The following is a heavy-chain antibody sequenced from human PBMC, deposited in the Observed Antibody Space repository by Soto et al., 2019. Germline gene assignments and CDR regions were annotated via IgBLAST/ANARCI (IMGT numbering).Heavy chain of an antibody. Sequence: QVQLVESGGGVVQPGRSLRLSCAASGFTFSSYGMHWVRQAPGKGLEWVAVIWYDGSNKYYADSVKGRFTISRDNSKNTLYLQMNSLRAEDTAVYYCARVVGVSSSSAYTFSDGWYFDLWGRGTLVTVSS. CDR2: IWYDGSNK. CDR1: GFTFSSYG. D-gene: IGHD6-6*01. V-gene: IGHV3-33*01. J-gene: IGHJ2*01. CDR3: ARVVGVSSSSAYTFSDGWYFDL.